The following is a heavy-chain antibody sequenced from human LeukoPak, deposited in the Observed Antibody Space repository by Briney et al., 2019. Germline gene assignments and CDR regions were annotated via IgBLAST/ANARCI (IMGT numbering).Heavy chain of an antibody. D-gene: IGHD3-10*01. V-gene: IGHV4-39*07. Sequence: SETLSLTCTVSGGSISSSSYYWGWIRQPPGKGLEWIGSIYYSGTTDYNPSLKSRVTISVDTSKNQFSLKLNSVTAADTAVYYCARLNLEYFYSSGPNDYWGQGTLVTVSS. CDR3: ARLNLEYFYSSGPNDY. J-gene: IGHJ4*02. CDR1: GGSISSSSYY. CDR2: IYYSGTT.